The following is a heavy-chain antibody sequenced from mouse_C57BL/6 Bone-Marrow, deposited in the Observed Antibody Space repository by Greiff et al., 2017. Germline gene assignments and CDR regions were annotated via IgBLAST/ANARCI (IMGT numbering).Heavy chain of an antibody. CDR1: GYTFTSYW. D-gene: IGHD2-3*01. CDR3: ARGGGYYVAWFAY. CDR2: IYPGSGST. V-gene: IGHV1-55*01. Sequence: QVQLQQPGAELVKPGASVKMSCKASGYTFTSYWITWVKQRPGQGLEWIGDIYPGSGSTNYNEKFKSKATLTVDTSSSTAYMQLSSLTSEDSAVYYGARGGGYYVAWFAYWGQGTLVTVSA. J-gene: IGHJ3*01.